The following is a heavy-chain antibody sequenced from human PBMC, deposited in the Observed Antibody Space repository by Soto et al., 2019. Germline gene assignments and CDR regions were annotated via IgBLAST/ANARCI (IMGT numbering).Heavy chain of an antibody. J-gene: IGHJ5*02. Sequence: QVQLQESGPGLVKPSQTLSLTCTVSGGSISSGGYYWSWIRQHPGKGLEWIGYIYYSGRTYYNPSLKSRVTISVDTSKNQFSLKLSSVTAADTAVYYCARWGYCSSTSCYGDTGWFDPWGQGTLVTVSS. CDR2: IYYSGRT. CDR1: GGSISSGGYY. D-gene: IGHD2-2*01. V-gene: IGHV4-31*03. CDR3: ARWGYCSSTSCYGDTGWFDP.